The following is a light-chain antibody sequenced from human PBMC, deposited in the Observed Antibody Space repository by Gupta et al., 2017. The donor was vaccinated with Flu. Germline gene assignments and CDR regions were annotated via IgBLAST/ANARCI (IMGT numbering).Light chain of an antibody. Sequence: DIQMTQSPSSLSASVGDRVTITCRASQGISNYLAWYQQKPGKVPKLLIYAASTLQSGVPSRFSGSGSGTDFTLTISSRQPEDVATYYCQKYNSDLTWTFGQGTKVEIK. CDR3: QKYNSDLTWT. J-gene: IGKJ1*01. V-gene: IGKV1-27*01. CDR1: QGISNY. CDR2: AAS.